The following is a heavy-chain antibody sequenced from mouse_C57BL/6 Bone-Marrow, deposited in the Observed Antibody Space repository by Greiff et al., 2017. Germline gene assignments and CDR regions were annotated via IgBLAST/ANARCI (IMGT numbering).Heavy chain of an antibody. CDR2: IRNKANGYTT. V-gene: IGHV7-3*01. J-gene: IGHJ1*03. CDR1: GFTFTDYY. Sequence: EVKLMESGGGLVQPGGSLSLSCAASGFTFTDYYMSWVRQPPGKALEWLGFIRNKANGYTTEYSASVKGRFTISRDNSQSILYLQMNALRAEDSATYYCARYGWLLRYFDVWGTGTTVTVSS. D-gene: IGHD2-3*01. CDR3: ARYGWLLRYFDV.